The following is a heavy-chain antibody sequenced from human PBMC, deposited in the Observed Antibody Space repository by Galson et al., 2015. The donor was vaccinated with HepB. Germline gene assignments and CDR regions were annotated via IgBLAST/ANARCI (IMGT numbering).Heavy chain of an antibody. CDR3: TTYSNGAFHI. D-gene: IGHD4-11*01. J-gene: IGHJ3*02. CDR2: IRSKTDGGTA. Sequence: SLRLSCAASGFTFSNAWMSWVRQAPGKGLEWVGRIRSKTDGGTADYAAPVKGRYTISRDDSKNTLYLQMNSLKTEDTALYYCTTYSNGAFHIWGQGTMVTVSS. V-gene: IGHV3-15*01. CDR1: GFTFSNAW.